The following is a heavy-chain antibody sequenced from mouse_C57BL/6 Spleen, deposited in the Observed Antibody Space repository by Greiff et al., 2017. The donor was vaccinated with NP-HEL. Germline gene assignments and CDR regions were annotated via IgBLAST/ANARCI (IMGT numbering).Heavy chain of an antibody. V-gene: IGHV1-59*01. CDR2: IDPSDSYT. D-gene: IGHD2-1*01. CDR1: GYTFTSYW. J-gene: IGHJ1*03. CDR3: ARSGGNYLDV. Sequence: QVQLKQPGAELVRPGTSVKLSCKASGYTFTSYWMHWVKQRPGQGLEWIGVIDPSDSYTNYNQKFKGKATLTVDTSSSTAYMQLSSLTSEDSAVYYCARSGGNYLDVWGTGTTVTVSS.